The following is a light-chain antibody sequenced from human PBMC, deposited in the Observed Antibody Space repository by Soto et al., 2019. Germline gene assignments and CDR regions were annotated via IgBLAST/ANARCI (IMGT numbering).Light chain of an antibody. CDR2: AAS. V-gene: IGKV1-12*01. CDR3: QQAHSFPT. Sequence: DIQMSQTTSSVSASVGDRVTITCRAGQGISSYLAWYQQQPGEAPKLLIYAASSLQSGVPSRFSGSGSGADFTLTISSLQPEDSATYYCQQAHSFPTFGQGTKVDIK. J-gene: IGKJ1*01. CDR1: QGISSY.